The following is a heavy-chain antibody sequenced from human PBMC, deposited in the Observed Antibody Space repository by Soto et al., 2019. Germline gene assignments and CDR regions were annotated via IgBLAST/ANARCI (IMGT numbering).Heavy chain of an antibody. J-gene: IGHJ4*02. D-gene: IGHD5-18*01. Sequence: QVQLQESGPGLVKPSETLSLTCTVSGDSVNSGSYFWSWVRQPPGKGLEWIGYIYHSGSTNYTPSLKSRVAISLDKSRNQVSLKLSSVSTADTAVYYCARVDTSVGIPIWDHWGQGTLVSVSS. CDR3: ARVDTSVGIPIWDH. CDR2: IYHSGST. V-gene: IGHV4-61*01. CDR1: GDSVNSGSYF.